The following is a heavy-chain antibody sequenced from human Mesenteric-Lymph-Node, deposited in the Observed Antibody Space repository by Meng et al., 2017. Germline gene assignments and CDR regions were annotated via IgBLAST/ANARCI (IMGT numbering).Heavy chain of an antibody. V-gene: IGHV4-61*02. Sequence: SETLSLTCTVSGGSISSGSYYWSWIRQPAGKGLEWIGRIYTSGSTNYNPSLKSRVTISVDTSKNQFSLKLSSVTAADTAVYYCARGSHYYYYYGMDVWGQGNMVTCCS. CDR3: ARGSHYYYYYGMDV. CDR2: IYTSGST. CDR1: GGSISSGSYY. J-gene: IGHJ6*01. D-gene: IGHD3-10*01.